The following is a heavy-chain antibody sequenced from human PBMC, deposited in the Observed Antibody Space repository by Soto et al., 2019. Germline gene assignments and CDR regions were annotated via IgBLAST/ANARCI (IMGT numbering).Heavy chain of an antibody. CDR3: ASQPNRISGSYFNYFDY. D-gene: IGHD1-26*01. J-gene: IGHJ4*02. Sequence: EVQLLESGGGLVQPGGSLRLSCAASGFTFSSYAMSWVRQAPGKGLEWVSAISGSGGRTYYADSVKGRLTISRDNSKNTLYLQMNSLRAEDTAVYYCASQPNRISGSYFNYFDYWGQGTLVTVSS. CDR1: GFTFSSYA. CDR2: ISGSGGRT. V-gene: IGHV3-23*01.